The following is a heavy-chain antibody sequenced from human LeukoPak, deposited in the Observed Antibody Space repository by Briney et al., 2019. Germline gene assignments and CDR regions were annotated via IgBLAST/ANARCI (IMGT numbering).Heavy chain of an antibody. CDR2: VVPNSGAT. D-gene: IGHD2-15*01. CDR3: ARGVLLQGRGAFDI. V-gene: IGHV1-2*02. Sequence: GAAVKVSCKASGCTFSVYYIHWLRQAPAQGLEWMGLVVPNSGATNYAQKFRDRVTMTRDTSTDTAYMDLTSLTYDDTAVYYCARGVLLQGRGAFDIWGQGTMVTVSS. CDR1: GCTFSVYY. J-gene: IGHJ3*02.